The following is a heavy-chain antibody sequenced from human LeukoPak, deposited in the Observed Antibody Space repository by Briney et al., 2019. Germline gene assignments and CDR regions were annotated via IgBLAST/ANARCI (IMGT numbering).Heavy chain of an antibody. CDR1: GYTFTGYY. CDR2: INPNSGGT. J-gene: IGHJ6*03. Sequence: GASVKVSCKASGYTFTGYYMHWVRQAPGQGLEWMGRINPNSGGTNYAQKFQGRVTMTRDTSISTAYMELSRLRSDDTAVYYCARGGYCSSTSCYYYYYYYMDVWGKGTTVTVSS. D-gene: IGHD2-2*01. CDR3: ARGGYCSSTSCYYYYYYYMDV. V-gene: IGHV1-2*06.